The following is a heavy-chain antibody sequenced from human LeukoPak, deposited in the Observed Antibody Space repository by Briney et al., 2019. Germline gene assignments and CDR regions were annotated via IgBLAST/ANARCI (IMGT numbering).Heavy chain of an antibody. J-gene: IGHJ3*02. CDR1: GGTFSSYA. D-gene: IGHD3-3*01. V-gene: IGHV1-69*13. Sequence: GASVKVSCKASGGTFSSYAISWVRQAPGQGLEWMGGIIPIFGTANYAQKFQGRVTITADESTSTAYMELSSLRSEDTAVYYCARPQTEYDFWSGYQYGDAFDIWGQGTMVTVSS. CDR2: IIPIFGTA. CDR3: ARPQTEYDFWSGYQYGDAFDI.